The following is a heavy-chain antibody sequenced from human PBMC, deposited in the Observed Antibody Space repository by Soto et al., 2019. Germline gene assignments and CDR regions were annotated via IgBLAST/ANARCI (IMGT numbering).Heavy chain of an antibody. Sequence: GGSLRLSCAASGFTFSSYSINWVRQASGKGLEWVSYISSDSSTIYYADSVKGRFTVSRDNAKNSLYLQMNSLRAEDTAVYYCARSLILTGYDLDSWGQGTLVTVSS. CDR1: GFTFSSYS. CDR3: ARSLILTGYDLDS. CDR2: ISSDSSTI. J-gene: IGHJ4*02. D-gene: IGHD5-12*01. V-gene: IGHV3-48*01.